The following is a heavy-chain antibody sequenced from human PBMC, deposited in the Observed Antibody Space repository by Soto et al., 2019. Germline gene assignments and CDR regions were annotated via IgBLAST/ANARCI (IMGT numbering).Heavy chain of an antibody. CDR2: IYHSGST. Sequence: LSLTCAVSGGSISSSNCWSWVRQPPGKGLEWIGEIYHSGSTNYNPSLKSRVTISVDKSKNQFSLKLSSVTAADTAVYYCARRDIVVVPAALVVWGQGTTVTVSS. CDR1: GGSISSSNC. CDR3: ARRDIVVVPAALVV. V-gene: IGHV4-4*02. J-gene: IGHJ6*02. D-gene: IGHD2-2*01.